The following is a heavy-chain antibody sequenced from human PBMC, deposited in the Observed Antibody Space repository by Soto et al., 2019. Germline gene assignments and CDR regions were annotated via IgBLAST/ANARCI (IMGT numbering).Heavy chain of an antibody. D-gene: IGHD3-10*01. V-gene: IGHV4-30-2*01. J-gene: IGHJ4*02. Sequence: QLQLQESGSGLVKPSQTLSLTCVVSGASISSGDYAWNWVRQPPGKGLEWLGYIYNSGGSYYNPSLQSRVSISLDRSKNHFSLNLDSVTAADTALYFCAKDNGNYGSGSFSHWGQGTLVTVSS. CDR3: AKDNGNYGSGSFSH. CDR1: GASISSGDYA. CDR2: IYNSGGS.